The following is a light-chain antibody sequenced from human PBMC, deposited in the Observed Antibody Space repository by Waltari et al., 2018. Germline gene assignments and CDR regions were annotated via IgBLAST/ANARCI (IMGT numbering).Light chain of an antibody. Sequence: DIQMTQSPSSLSASVGDRVTITCRASQSFNTWLAWYQQKPGKAPNLLIYKASSLESGVPSRFSGSESGTEFTLTITSLQPDDFATYYCQQYNSYSTFGQGTKVEIK. V-gene: IGKV1-5*03. CDR2: KAS. CDR1: QSFNTW. CDR3: QQYNSYST. J-gene: IGKJ1*01.